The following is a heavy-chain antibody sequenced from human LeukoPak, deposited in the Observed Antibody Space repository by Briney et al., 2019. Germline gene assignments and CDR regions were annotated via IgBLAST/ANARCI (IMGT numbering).Heavy chain of an antibody. CDR3: ARDRVGVGSNGWEN. CDR1: GYTFTGYY. V-gene: IGHV1-2*02. Sequence: ASVKVSCKASGYTFTGYYMHWVRQAPGQGLEWMGWINPNSGGTNYAQKFQGRVTMTRNTSIGTAYMELSSLRSEDTAAYYCARDRVGVGSNGWENWGQGTLVTVSS. CDR2: INPNSGGT. J-gene: IGHJ4*02. D-gene: IGHD6-19*01.